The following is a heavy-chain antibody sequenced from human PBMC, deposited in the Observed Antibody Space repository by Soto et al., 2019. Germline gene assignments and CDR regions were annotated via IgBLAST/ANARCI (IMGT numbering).Heavy chain of an antibody. V-gene: IGHV4-31*03. CDR2: ISASGST. CDR1: GGSISDGYY. Sequence: ASETLSLTCTVSGGSISDGYYWTWIRQHPGKGLEWIGSISASGSTSYNPSLKSRLTVSVDKSKNQFSLNLRSVTAADTAVYYCARRDRSGFSYWLDTWGQGILVTVSS. D-gene: IGHD3-22*01. CDR3: ARRDRSGFSYWLDT. J-gene: IGHJ5*02.